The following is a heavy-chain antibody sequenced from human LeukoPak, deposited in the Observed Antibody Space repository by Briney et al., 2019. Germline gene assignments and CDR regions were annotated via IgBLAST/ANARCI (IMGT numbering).Heavy chain of an antibody. V-gene: IGHV3-48*03. D-gene: IGHD5-18*01. CDR3: ARVRGYRVDTAPRDYYYGMDV. CDR2: ISSSGSTI. Sequence: PGGSLRLSCAASGFTFSSYEMNWVRQAPGKGLEWVSYISSSGSTIYYADSVKGRFTISRDNAKNSLYLQMNSLRAEDTAVYYCARVRGYRVDTAPRDYYYGMDVWGQGTTVTVSS. CDR1: GFTFSSYE. J-gene: IGHJ6*02.